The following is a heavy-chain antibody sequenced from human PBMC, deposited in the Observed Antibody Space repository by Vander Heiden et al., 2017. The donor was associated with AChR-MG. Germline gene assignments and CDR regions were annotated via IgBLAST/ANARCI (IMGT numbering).Heavy chain of an antibody. J-gene: IGHJ5*02. D-gene: IGHD2-21*01. Sequence: EVQLVESGGGLIQPGGSLRLSCAASGFTVSSNYMSWVRQAPGKGLEWVSVIYSGGSTYYADSVKGRFTISRDNSKNTLYLQMKSLRAEDTAVYYCARDHPPDHCFDPWGQGTLVTVSS. CDR2: IYSGGST. CDR3: ARDHPPDHCFDP. V-gene: IGHV3-53*01. CDR1: GFTVSSNY.